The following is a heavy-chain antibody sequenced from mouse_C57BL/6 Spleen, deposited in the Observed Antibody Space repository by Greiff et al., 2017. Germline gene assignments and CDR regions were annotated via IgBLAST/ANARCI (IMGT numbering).Heavy chain of an antibody. D-gene: IGHD1-1*01. Sequence: EVLLQESGPGMVKPSQSLSLTCTVTGYSITSGYDWHWIRHFPGNKLEWMGYISYSGSTNYNPSLKNRISITHATSKNHFFLKLNSVTTEDTATYDCASTVVAHYYAMDYWGQGTSVTVSS. J-gene: IGHJ4*01. CDR1: GYSITSGYD. V-gene: IGHV3-1*01. CDR2: ISYSGST. CDR3: ASTVVAHYYAMDY.